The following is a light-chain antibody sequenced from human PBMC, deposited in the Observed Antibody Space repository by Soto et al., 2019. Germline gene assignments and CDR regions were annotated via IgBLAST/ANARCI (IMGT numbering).Light chain of an antibody. V-gene: IGKV1-9*01. J-gene: IGKJ3*01. CDR3: QQLNSYLFT. CDR2: AAS. CDR1: QGISSY. Sequence: IQLTQSPSSLSASVGDRVTITCRASQGISSYLAWYQQKPGKAPKLLIYAASTLQSGVPSRFSGSGSGTDFTLTISSLQPEDFATYYCQQLNSYLFTFGPGTEVDIK.